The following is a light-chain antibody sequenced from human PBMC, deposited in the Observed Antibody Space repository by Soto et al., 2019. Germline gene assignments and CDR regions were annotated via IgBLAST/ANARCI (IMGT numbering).Light chain of an antibody. Sequence: IVLTPSPGTISLAPVESSTLSLLSSERLSSVYLAWYQQRPGQPPRLLIYGASNRATGIPDRFSGSGSGTDFTLIIKSLEPEDVAIYYCQQYGGSPRITCGKGQQRAIK. V-gene: IGKV3-20*01. J-gene: IGKJ5*01. CDR2: GAS. CDR3: QQYGGSPRIT. CDR1: ERLSSVY.